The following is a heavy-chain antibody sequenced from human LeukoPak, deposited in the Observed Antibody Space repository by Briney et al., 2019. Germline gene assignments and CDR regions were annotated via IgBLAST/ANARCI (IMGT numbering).Heavy chain of an antibody. CDR3: AKGTYYSSGSIDY. V-gene: IGHV3-30*02. D-gene: IGHD3-10*01. Sequence: PGGSLRLSCATSGFTFSGYGFHWVRQAPGKGLEWVAFIRYDGSKNYYADSVKGRFSISRDNSKNTLNLQMNRLTDEDTAVYYCAKGTYYSSGSIDYWGQGTLVTVSS. CDR2: IRYDGSKN. CDR1: GFTFSGYG. J-gene: IGHJ4*02.